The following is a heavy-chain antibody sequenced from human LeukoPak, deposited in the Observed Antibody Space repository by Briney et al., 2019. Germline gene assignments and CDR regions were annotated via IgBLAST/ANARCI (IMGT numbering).Heavy chain of an antibody. Sequence: GGSLRLSCAASGFTFSSYTMSWVRQAPGKGLEWVSAISGSGGSTYYADSVKGRFTISRDNSKNTLYLQMNSLIAEDTAVYYCAKSANDYCSSNSCYKFDYWGQGALVTVSS. CDR1: GFTFSSYT. D-gene: IGHD2-2*02. J-gene: IGHJ4*02. CDR2: ISGSGGST. CDR3: AKSANDYCSSNSCYKFDY. V-gene: IGHV3-23*01.